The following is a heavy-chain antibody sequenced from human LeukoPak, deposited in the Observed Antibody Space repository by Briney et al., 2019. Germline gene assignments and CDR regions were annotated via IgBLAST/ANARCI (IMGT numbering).Heavy chain of an antibody. CDR2: INHSGST. D-gene: IGHD6-19*01. CDR1: GGSFSGYY. V-gene: IGHV4-34*01. Sequence: SETLCLTCAVYGGSFSGYYWSWIRQPPGKGLEWIGEINHSGSTNYNPSLKSRVTISVDTSNNQFSLKLSSVTAADTAVYYCARHPSAVAGKTFDCWGQGTLVTVSS. J-gene: IGHJ4*02. CDR3: ARHPSAVAGKTFDC.